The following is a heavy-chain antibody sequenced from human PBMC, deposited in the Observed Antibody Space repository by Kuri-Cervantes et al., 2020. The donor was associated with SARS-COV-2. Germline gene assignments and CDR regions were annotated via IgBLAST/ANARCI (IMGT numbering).Heavy chain of an antibody. J-gene: IGHJ4*02. Sequence: ASVKVSCKASGYIFTGYNIHWVRQAPGQGLEWMGWINPNNGATNYAQKFRGRVTMTRATSTSINTAYMELSRLKSDDTAVYYCARDFGRWSPDYWGQGNLVHVSS. V-gene: IGHV1-2*02. CDR3: ARDFGRWSPDY. CDR1: GYIFTGYN. CDR2: INPNNGAT. D-gene: IGHD2-15*01.